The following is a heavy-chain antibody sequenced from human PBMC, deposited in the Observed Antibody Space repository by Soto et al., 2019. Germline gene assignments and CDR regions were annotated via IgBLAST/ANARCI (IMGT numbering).Heavy chain of an antibody. V-gene: IGHV4-30-4*01. CDR3: ARESHYFDSSGYYDRRNWFDP. CDR1: GGSISSGGYY. D-gene: IGHD3-22*01. Sequence: SETLSLTCTVSGGSISSGGYYWSWIRQPPGKGLEWIGHIYYSGSTSYNPSLKSRVTISVDTSKNQFSLKLSSVTAADTAVFYCARESHYFDSSGYYDRRNWFDPCGQGTLVTVSS. J-gene: IGHJ5*02. CDR2: IYYSGST.